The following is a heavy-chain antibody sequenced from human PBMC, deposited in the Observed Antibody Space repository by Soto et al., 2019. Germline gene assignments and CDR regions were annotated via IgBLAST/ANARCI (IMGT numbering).Heavy chain of an antibody. V-gene: IGHV3-23*01. CDR1: GFTFSNYA. CDR3: AKEGSPPSFQH. D-gene: IGHD3-10*01. CDR2: VSGSGDKT. J-gene: IGHJ4*02. Sequence: PGGSLRLSCAASGFTFSNYAMSWVRQAPGKGPEWVSAVSGSGDKTYYLESVKGRFTISRDNSKNTVSLQMNSLRADDTAVYYCAKEGSPPSFQHWGQGTLVTVSS.